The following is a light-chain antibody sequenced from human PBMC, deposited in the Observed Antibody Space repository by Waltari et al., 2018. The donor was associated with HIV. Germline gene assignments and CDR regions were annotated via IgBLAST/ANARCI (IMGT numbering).Light chain of an antibody. CDR1: QSVLYSSNNKNY. CDR3: QQYYSTPFT. V-gene: IGKV4-1*01. CDR2: WAS. J-gene: IGKJ4*01. Sequence: DIVMTQSPDSLLVSGGERATINCKSSQSVLYSSNNKNYLAWYQQKPGQPPKLLIYWASTRESGVPDRFSGSGSGTDFTLTISSLQAEDVAVYYCQQYYSTPFTFGGGTKVEIK.